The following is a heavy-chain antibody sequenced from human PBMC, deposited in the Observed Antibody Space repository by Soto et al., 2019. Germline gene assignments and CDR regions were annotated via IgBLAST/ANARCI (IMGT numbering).Heavy chain of an antibody. CDR2: INPNSGGT. Sequence: ASVKVSCKASGYTFTGYYMHWVRQAPGQGLEWMGWINPNSGGTNYARKFQGWVTMTRDTSISTAYMELSRLRSDDTAVYYCARVPVGYSSSWYYFDYWGQGTLVTVSS. CDR1: GYTFTGYY. CDR3: ARVPVGYSSSWYYFDY. D-gene: IGHD6-13*01. V-gene: IGHV1-2*04. J-gene: IGHJ4*02.